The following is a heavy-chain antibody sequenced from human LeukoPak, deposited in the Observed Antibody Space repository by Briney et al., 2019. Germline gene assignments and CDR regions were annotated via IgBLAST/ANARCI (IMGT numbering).Heavy chain of an antibody. D-gene: IGHD3-10*01. Sequence: GGSLRLSCAASGFTVSSNYMSWVRQAPGKGLEWVSVIYSGGSTYYADSVKGRFTISRDNSKNTLYLQMNSLRAEDTAVYYCAKDTKGSGSYLLNYWGQGTLVTVSS. CDR1: GFTVSSNY. V-gene: IGHV3-66*01. J-gene: IGHJ4*02. CDR2: IYSGGST. CDR3: AKDTKGSGSYLLNY.